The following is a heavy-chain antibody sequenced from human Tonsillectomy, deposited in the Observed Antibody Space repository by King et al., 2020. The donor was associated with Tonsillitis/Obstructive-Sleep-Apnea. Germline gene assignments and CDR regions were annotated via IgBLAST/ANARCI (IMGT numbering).Heavy chain of an antibody. D-gene: IGHD2-2*03. CDR3: ARDKADGYCSSTRCYLKTFLIDY. J-gene: IGHJ4*02. CDR1: GYTFTSYG. V-gene: IGHV1-18*01. Sequence: QLVQSGAEVKKPGASVKVSCKASGYTFTSYGISWVRQAPGQGLEWMGWISAYNGNTNYAQKLQGRVTMTTDTSTSTAYMELRSLRSDDTAVYYCARDKADGYCSSTRCYLKTFLIDYWGQGTLVTVSS. CDR2: ISAYNGNT.